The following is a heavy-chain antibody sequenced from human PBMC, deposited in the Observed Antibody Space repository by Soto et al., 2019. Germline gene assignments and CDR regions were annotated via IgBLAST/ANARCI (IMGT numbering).Heavy chain of an antibody. J-gene: IGHJ4*02. CDR2: IGTAGDT. Sequence: GGSLRLSCAASGFTFSSYDMHWVRQATGKGLEWVSAIGTAGDTYYPGSVKGRFTISRENAKNSLYFQMNSLRAGDTAVYYCARSTYYYGSGSYRGFDYWGQGTLVTVSS. CDR1: GFTFSSYD. CDR3: ARSTYYYGSGSYRGFDY. V-gene: IGHV3-13*01. D-gene: IGHD3-10*01.